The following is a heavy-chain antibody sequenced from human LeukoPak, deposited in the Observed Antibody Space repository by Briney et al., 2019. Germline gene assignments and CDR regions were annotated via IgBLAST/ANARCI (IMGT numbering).Heavy chain of an antibody. V-gene: IGHV4-59*08. CDR3: ARHDPTYSGSFDP. D-gene: IGHD1-26*01. CDR2: IYYSGST. J-gene: IGHJ5*02. Sequence: PSETLSLTCTVSGGSISSYYWSWIWQPPGKGLEWIGYIYYSGSTNYNPSLKSRVTISVDTSKNQFSLKLSSVTAADTAMYYCARHDPTYSGSFDPWGQGTLVTVSS. CDR1: GGSISSYY.